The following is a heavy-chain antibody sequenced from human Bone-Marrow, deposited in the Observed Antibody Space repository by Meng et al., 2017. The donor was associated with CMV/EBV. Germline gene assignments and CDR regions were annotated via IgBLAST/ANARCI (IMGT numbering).Heavy chain of an antibody. J-gene: IGHJ4*02. CDR1: GGSFSGYY. Sequence: SETLSLTCAVYGGSFSGYYWSWIRQPPGKGLEWIGEINHSGSTNYNPSLKSRVTISVDTSKNQSTLKLSSVTAAVTAVYYCARGRVAVACIAPNFDYWGQGTLVTVSS. V-gene: IGHV4-34*01. CDR3: ARGRVAVACIAPNFDY. D-gene: IGHD6-19*01. CDR2: INHSGST.